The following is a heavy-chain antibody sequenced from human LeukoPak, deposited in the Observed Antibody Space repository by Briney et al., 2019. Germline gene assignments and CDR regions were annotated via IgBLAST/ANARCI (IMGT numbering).Heavy chain of an antibody. CDR3: ARDIKYYYDNWFDP. Sequence: PGGSPRLSCAASGFTFSSYWMSWVRQAPGKGLEWVANIKQDGSEKYYVDSVKGRFTISRDNAKNSLYLQMNSLRAEDTAVYYCARDIKYYYDNWFDPWGQGTLVTVPS. V-gene: IGHV3-7*01. D-gene: IGHD3-22*01. J-gene: IGHJ5*02. CDR2: IKQDGSEK. CDR1: GFTFSSYW.